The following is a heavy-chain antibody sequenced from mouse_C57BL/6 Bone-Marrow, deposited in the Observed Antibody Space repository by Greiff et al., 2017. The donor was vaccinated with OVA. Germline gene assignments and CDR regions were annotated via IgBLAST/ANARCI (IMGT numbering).Heavy chain of an antibody. J-gene: IGHJ1*03. CDR2: IDPETGGT. Sequence: VQLQQSGAELVRPGASVTLSCKASGYTFTDYEMHWVKQTPVHGLEWIGAIDPETGGTAYNQKFKGKAILTADKSYSPAYIELLCLTSAASAFYYCTGMLIYYDYDGLFWYFDVWGTGTTVTVSS. CDR1: GYTFTDYE. D-gene: IGHD2-4*01. V-gene: IGHV1-15*01. CDR3: TGMLIYYDYDGLFWYFDV.